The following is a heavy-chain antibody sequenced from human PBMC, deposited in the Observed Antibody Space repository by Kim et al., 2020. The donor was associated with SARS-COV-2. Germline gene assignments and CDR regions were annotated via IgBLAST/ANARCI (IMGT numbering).Heavy chain of an antibody. D-gene: IGHD5-12*01. V-gene: IGHV3-11*04. CDR3: ARVGYSGYDPGY. J-gene: IGHJ4*02. Sequence: YYADSVKGRFTISRDNAKNSLYLQMNSLRAEDTAVYYCARVGYSGYDPGYWGQGTLVTVSS.